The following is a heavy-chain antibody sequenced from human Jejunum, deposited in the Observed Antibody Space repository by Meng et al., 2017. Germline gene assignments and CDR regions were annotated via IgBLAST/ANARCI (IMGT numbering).Heavy chain of an antibody. CDR2: VYYSGHT. D-gene: IGHD1-26*01. CDR3: ARTPLYSGSYYFDP. CDR1: GDSVSSDNYY. Sequence: VQLQESGPGMVRPSETLSLTCTFSGDSVSSDNYYWSWIRQPPGKGLEWIWYVYYSGHTDCNPSLKSRLSISIDTSKNHFSLKLSSVTAADTAVYYCARTPLYSGSYYFDPWGQGALVTVSS. V-gene: IGHV4-61*03. J-gene: IGHJ4*02.